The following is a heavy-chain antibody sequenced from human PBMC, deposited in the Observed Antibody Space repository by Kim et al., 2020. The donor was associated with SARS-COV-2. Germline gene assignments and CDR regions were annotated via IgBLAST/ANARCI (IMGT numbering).Heavy chain of an antibody. V-gene: IGHV3-73*01. CDR3: TRVRGTAFAVWGAF. CDR1: GFTFSNSA. CDR2: IRSKGNGYAS. Sequence: GGSLRLSCGASGFTFSNSAMHWVRRASGKGLEWVCRIRSKGNGYASAYSASVRGRFTIARDDSRNSPHMQRKSPKNAATAFYACTRVRGTAFAVWGAF. D-gene: IGHD3-16*01. J-gene: IGHJ3*01.